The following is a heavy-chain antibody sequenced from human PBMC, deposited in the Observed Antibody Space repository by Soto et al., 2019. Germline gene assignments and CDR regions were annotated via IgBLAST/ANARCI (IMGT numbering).Heavy chain of an antibody. Sequence: EVHLVESRGGLVQPGWPLRLSCAAAGFTFGDYAMHWVRQAPGKGLEWVSGISWNSGKIDYADSVKGRFTVSRDNAKNSLYLQMNSLKAEDTALYYCAKRPHSSGWLFDYWGQGTLVTVSS. CDR1: GFTFGDYA. D-gene: IGHD6-19*01. CDR2: ISWNSGKI. V-gene: IGHV3-9*01. CDR3: AKRPHSSGWLFDY. J-gene: IGHJ4*02.